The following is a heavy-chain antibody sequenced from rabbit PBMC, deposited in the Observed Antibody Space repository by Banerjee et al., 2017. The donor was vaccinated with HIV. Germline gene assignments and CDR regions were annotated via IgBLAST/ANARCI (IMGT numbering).Heavy chain of an antibody. J-gene: IGHJ4*01. D-gene: IGHD6-1*01. V-gene: IGHV1S40*01. Sequence: QSLEESGGDLVKPGASLTLTCTASGFSFSSSYWMWWVRQAPGKGLEWIGIINSGSSGSTYYASWAKGRFTISKTSSTTVTLQMTSLTVADTATYFCARDRVYYSHDYAGYGYGTNLWGPGTLVTVS. CDR2: INSGSSGST. CDR1: GFSFSSSYW. CDR3: ARDRVYYSHDYAGYGYGTNL.